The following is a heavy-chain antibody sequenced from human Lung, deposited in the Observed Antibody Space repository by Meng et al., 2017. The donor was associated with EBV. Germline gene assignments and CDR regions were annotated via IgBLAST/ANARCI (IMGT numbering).Heavy chain of an antibody. V-gene: IGHV7-4-1*02. D-gene: IGHD2/OR15-2a*01. Sequence: GQLGQVVSKFKKPGASMKVACKASGNTFSTYTINWVRQAHGRGLEWMGWISTNTGTPTYTQGFTGRFVFSLDTSVSTAYLQISSLKAEDTAVYYCARGGNFDPWGQGTLVTVSS. CDR1: GNTFSTYT. J-gene: IGHJ5*02. CDR2: ISTNTGTP. CDR3: ARGGNFDP.